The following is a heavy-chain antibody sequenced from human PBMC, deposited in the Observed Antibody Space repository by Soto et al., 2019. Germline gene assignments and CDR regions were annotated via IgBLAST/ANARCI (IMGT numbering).Heavy chain of an antibody. Sequence: GGSLRLSCAASGFICSSYDMSWVRQAPGKGLEWVSTILVDGRTFYVDSVKGRFTISRDSSKNTVYLQMNSLTAGDTALYYCAKATATGGGAFDICGQGTMVTVSS. D-gene: IGHD2-8*02. CDR2: ILVDGRT. CDR3: AKATATGGGAFDI. V-gene: IGHV3-23*01. CDR1: GFICSSYD. J-gene: IGHJ3*02.